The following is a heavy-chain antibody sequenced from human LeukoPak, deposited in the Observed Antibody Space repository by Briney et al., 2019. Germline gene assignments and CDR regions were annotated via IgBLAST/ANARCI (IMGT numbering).Heavy chain of an antibody. D-gene: IGHD1-7*01. V-gene: IGHV4-4*07. CDR3: ARDRGEKPNYSGFDY. Sequence: SETLSLTCTVSGGSLSSYYWSWIRQPAGKGLEWIGRIYTSGSTNYNPSLKSRVTMSADTSKNQFSLKLSSVTAADTAVYYCARDRGEKPNYSGFDYWGQGTLVTVSS. CDR1: GGSLSSYY. CDR2: IYTSGST. J-gene: IGHJ4*02.